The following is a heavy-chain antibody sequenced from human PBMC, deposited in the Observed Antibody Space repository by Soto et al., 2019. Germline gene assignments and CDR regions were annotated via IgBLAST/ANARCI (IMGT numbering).Heavy chain of an antibody. CDR2: ISYDGSNK. V-gene: IGHV3-30*03. CDR3: AANFDY. CDR1: GFTFSSYG. Sequence: QVQLVESGGGVVQPGRSLRLSCAASGFTFSSYGMHWVRQAPGKGLEWVAVISYDGSNKYYADSVKGRFTISRDNSKSTLYLQTNSLRTEDTAVYYCAANFDYWGQGTLVTVSS. J-gene: IGHJ4*02.